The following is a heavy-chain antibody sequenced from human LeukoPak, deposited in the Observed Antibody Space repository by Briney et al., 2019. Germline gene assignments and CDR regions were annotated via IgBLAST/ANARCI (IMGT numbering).Heavy chain of an antibody. D-gene: IGHD4-17*01. J-gene: IGHJ4*02. V-gene: IGHV3-33*01. CDR3: ARDPDYGDERSFDY. CDR1: GFTFSSYG. CDR2: IWYDGSNK. Sequence: GRSLRLSCAASGFTFSSYGMHWVRQAPGKGLEWVAVIWYDGSNKYYADSVKGRFTISRDNSKNTLYLQMNSLRAEDTAVCYCARDPDYGDERSFDYWGQGTLVTVSS.